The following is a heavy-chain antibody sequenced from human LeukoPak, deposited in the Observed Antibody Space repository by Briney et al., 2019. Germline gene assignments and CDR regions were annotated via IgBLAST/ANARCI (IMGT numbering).Heavy chain of an antibody. CDR1: GYTFTAYY. Sequence: ASVKVSCKASGYTFTAYYMHWVRQAPGQGLEWLGWINPNSGDTKYAQKFQGRVTMTRDTSISTAYMELSRLRSDDTAVYYCARDTYGDYPLDYWGQGTLVTVSS. D-gene: IGHD4-17*01. V-gene: IGHV1-2*02. J-gene: IGHJ4*02. CDR2: INPNSGDT. CDR3: ARDTYGDYPLDY.